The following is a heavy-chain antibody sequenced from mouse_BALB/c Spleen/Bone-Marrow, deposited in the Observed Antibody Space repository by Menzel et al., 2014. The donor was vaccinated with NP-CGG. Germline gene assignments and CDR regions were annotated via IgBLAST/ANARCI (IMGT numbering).Heavy chain of an antibody. V-gene: IGHV1-7*01. D-gene: IGHD2-1*01. CDR1: GYTFTNYW. Sequence: VQLQQSGAELAKPGAPVKMSCKASGYTFTNYWMHWVKQRPGQGLEWIGYINPSTGYTDYNQKFKDKATLTAGKSSSTAYMQLSSLTSEDSAVYYCARSYGNYVDYWGQGTTLTVSS. J-gene: IGHJ2*01. CDR2: INPSTGYT. CDR3: ARSYGNYVDY.